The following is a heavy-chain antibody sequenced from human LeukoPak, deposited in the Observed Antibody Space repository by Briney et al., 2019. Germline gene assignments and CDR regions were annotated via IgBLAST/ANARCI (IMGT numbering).Heavy chain of an antibody. CDR3: AREPSGSGGYDY. CDR1: GYTLTGYY. V-gene: IGHV1-2*02. D-gene: IGHD3-10*01. CDR2: INPNSGGT. J-gene: IGHJ4*02. Sequence: ASVKVSCKASGYTLTGYYLHWVRQAPGQGLEWMGWINPNSGGTNYVQKFQGRVTVTRDTSISTDYMEISGLTSDGTALYYCAREPSGSGGYDYWGQGTLVTVSS.